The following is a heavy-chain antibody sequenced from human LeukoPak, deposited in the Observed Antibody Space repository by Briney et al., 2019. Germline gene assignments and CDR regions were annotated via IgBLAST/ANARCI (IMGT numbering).Heavy chain of an antibody. V-gene: IGHV1-18*01. CDR1: GYTFTSNG. D-gene: IGHD3-3*01. Sequence: ASAKVSCKASGYTFTSNGINSNAISWVRQAPGHGLEWMGWINAFNGNTNYAQKLQGRVTMTTDTSTSTAYMELRSLRSDDTAVYYCAICDFWSGYPPKYYYYYMDVWGKGTTVTVSS. CDR2: INAFNGNT. J-gene: IGHJ6*03. CDR3: AICDFWSGYPPKYYYYYMDV.